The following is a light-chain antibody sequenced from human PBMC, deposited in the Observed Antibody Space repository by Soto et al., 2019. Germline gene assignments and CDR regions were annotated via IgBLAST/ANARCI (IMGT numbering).Light chain of an antibody. CDR1: QSVSGY. Sequence: EIVLTQSPATLSLSPGERATLSCRASQSVSGYLAWYQQKPGQAPRLLIYDGSHRAAGIPSRFSGSGSGTDFSLTTSGVEPEDFAVYYCQQLSNWLISFGPGTKVDIK. V-gene: IGKV3-11*01. J-gene: IGKJ3*01. CDR2: DGS. CDR3: QQLSNWLIS.